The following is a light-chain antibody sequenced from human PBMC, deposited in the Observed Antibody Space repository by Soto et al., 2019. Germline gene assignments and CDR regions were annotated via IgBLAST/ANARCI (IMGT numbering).Light chain of an antibody. Sequence: DLQMTQSPSSLSASLGDSVTITCRASQGIRNYLAWFQQKPGKAPKSLISAASNLQSGVPSRFSGSGSGTDFTLTINGLQPEDLATYYCQQYNSYPHTFGQGTKLEIK. V-gene: IGKV1-16*01. CDR3: QQYNSYPHT. J-gene: IGKJ2*01. CDR2: AAS. CDR1: QGIRNY.